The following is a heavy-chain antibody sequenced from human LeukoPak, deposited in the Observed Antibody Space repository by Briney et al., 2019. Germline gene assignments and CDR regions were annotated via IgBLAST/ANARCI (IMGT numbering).Heavy chain of an antibody. CDR2: INPNSGGT. D-gene: IGHD2-15*01. J-gene: IGHJ4*02. V-gene: IGHV1-2*02. Sequence: ASVKVSCKASGYTFTGYYMHWVRQAPGQGLEWMGWINPNSGGTNYAQKFQGRVTMTRDTSISTAYMELSRLRSDDTAVYYCARDIRFQGYCSGGSCYGDYWGQGTLVTVSS. CDR3: ARDIRFQGYCSGGSCYGDY. CDR1: GYTFTGYY.